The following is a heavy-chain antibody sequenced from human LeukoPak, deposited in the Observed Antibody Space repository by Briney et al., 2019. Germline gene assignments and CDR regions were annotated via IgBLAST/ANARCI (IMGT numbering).Heavy chain of an antibody. D-gene: IGHD3-22*01. V-gene: IGHV3-7*01. CDR1: GFTFTNYW. J-gene: IGHJ4*02. CDR3: ALYYYDSSGSIDY. CDR2: IKQDRSEK. Sequence: GGSLRLSCAASGFTFTNYWMSWVRQAPGKGLELVANIKQDRSEKYYVDSVKGRFTISRDNAKNSLYLQMNSLRAEDTAVYYCALYYYDSSGSIDYWGQGTLVTVSS.